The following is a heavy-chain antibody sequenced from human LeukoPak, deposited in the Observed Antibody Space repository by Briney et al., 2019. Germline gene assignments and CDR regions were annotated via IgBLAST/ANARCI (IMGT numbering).Heavy chain of an antibody. Sequence: GSSVKVSCKASGGTFSSYAISWVRQAPGQGLEWMGGIIPIFGTANYAQKFQGRVTITADKSTSTAYMELSSLRSEDTAVYYCARSEYSSSSGFYYYYYMDVWGKGTTVTVSS. CDR1: GGTFSSYA. CDR3: ARSEYSSSSGFYYYYYMDV. D-gene: IGHD6-6*01. CDR2: IIPIFGTA. V-gene: IGHV1-69*06. J-gene: IGHJ6*03.